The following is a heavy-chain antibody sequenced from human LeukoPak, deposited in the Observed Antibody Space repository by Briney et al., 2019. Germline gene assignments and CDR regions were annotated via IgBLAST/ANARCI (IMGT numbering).Heavy chain of an antibody. Sequence: GGSLRLSCAASGFTFSSYGMHWVRQAPGKGLEWVAVISYDGSNRYYADSVKGRFTISRDNSKNTLYLQMNSLGAEDTAVYYCAKWGLYSSSFDYWGQGTLVTVSS. CDR2: ISYDGSNR. CDR3: AKWGLYSSSFDY. D-gene: IGHD6-13*01. V-gene: IGHV3-30*18. CDR1: GFTFSSYG. J-gene: IGHJ4*02.